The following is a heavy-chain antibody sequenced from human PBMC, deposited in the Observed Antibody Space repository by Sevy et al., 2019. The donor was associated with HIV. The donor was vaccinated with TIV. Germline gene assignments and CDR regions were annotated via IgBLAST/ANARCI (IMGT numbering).Heavy chain of an antibody. V-gene: IGHV3-7*01. CDR2: IKQDGSEK. J-gene: IGHJ3*02. D-gene: IGHD1-26*01. CDR1: GFTFSSYW. Sequence: GESLKISCAASGFTFSSYWMSWVRQAPGKGLEWVANIKQDGSEKYYVDSVKGRFTISRDNAKNSLYLQMNSLRAEDTAVYYCAREVTGRSDAXDXWGQGTMVTVSS. CDR3: AREVTGRSDAXDX.